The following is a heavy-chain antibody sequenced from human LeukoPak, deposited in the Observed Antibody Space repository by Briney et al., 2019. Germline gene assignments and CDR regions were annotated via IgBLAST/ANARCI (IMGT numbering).Heavy chain of an antibody. CDR1: GFTVSSNY. D-gene: IGHD3-22*01. CDR3: ARDPYYYDSSGYPGGNAFDI. J-gene: IGHJ3*02. CDR2: IYSGGST. V-gene: IGHV3-53*01. Sequence: PGGSLRLSCAASGFTVSSNYMSWVRQAPGKGLEWVSVIYSGGSTYYADSVKGRFTISRDNSKNTLYLQMNSLRAEDTAVYYCARDPYYYDSSGYPGGNAFDISGQGTMVTVSS.